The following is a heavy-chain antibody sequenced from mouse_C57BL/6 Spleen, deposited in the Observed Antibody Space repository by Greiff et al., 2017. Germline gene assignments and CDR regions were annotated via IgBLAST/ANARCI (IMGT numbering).Heavy chain of an antibody. J-gene: IGHJ1*03. CDR1: GYSITSGYY. CDR3: ARATTVVHWYFDV. D-gene: IGHD1-1*01. Sequence: EVKLMESGPGLVKPSQSLSLTCSVTGYSITSGYYWNWIRQFPGNKLEWMGYLSYDGSNNYNPSLKNRISITRDTSKNQFCLKLNSVTTEDTATYYCARATTVVHWYFDVWGTGTTVTVSS. V-gene: IGHV3-6*01. CDR2: LSYDGSN.